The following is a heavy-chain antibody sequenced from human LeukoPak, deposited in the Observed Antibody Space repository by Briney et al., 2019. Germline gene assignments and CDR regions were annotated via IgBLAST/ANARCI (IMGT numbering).Heavy chain of an antibody. D-gene: IGHD3-22*01. V-gene: IGHV5-10-1*01. J-gene: IGHJ4*02. CDR2: IDPSDSYT. Sequence: GESLKISCKGSGYSLTNYWISWVRQMPGKGLEWVGRIDPSDSYTNYSPSFQGHVTISADKSISTAYLQWSSLKASDTAMYYCARRDSSGYYQDYWGQGTLVTVSS. CDR1: GYSLTNYW. CDR3: ARRDSSGYYQDY.